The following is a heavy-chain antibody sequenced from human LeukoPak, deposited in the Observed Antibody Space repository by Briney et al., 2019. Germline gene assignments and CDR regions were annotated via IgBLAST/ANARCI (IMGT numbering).Heavy chain of an antibody. CDR3: TTDPHSSSSSSSFDY. CDR1: GFTFSNAW. V-gene: IGHV3-15*01. D-gene: IGHD6-6*01. Sequence: GGSLRLSCAASGFTFSNAWMSWVRQAPGKGLEWVGRIKSKTDGGTTDYAAPVKGRFTISRDDSKNTLYLQMNSLKTEDTAVYYCTTDPHSSSSSSSFDYWGQGTLVTVSS. CDR2: IKSKTDGGTT. J-gene: IGHJ4*02.